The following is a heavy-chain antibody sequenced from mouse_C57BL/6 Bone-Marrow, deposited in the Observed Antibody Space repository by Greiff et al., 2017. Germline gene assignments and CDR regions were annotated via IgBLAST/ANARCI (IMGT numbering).Heavy chain of an antibody. CDR2: ISSGSSTI. D-gene: IGHD3-1*01. CDR3: AMRRKNPRWYFDV. Sequence: EVKLVESGGGLVKPGGSLKLSCAASGFPFSDYGMHWVRQAPEKGLEWVAYISSGSSTIYYADTVKGRFTISSDKAKNTVFLQMTSLRSEDTAMYYCAMRRKNPRWYFDVWCTGTTVTVSS. CDR1: GFPFSDYG. V-gene: IGHV5-17*01. J-gene: IGHJ1*03.